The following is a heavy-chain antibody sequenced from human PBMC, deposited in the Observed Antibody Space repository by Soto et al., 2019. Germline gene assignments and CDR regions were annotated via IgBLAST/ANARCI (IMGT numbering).Heavy chain of an antibody. V-gene: IGHV4-59*01. CDR1: GGSISRYF. CDR2: IYSSGTI. Sequence: QVQLQESGPGLVKPSETLSLTCTVSGGSISRYFWSWIRQSPGKGLEWIIHIYSSGTINYNPSLKSRVTISLDTSKNQFSLKLRSVTAAETAVYYCATDYGDYVGAFDIWGQGTMVTVSS. J-gene: IGHJ3*02. D-gene: IGHD4-17*01. CDR3: ATDYGDYVGAFDI.